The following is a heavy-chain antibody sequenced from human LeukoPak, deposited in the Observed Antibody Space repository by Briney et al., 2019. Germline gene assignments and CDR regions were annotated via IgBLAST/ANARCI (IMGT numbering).Heavy chain of an antibody. Sequence: PGGSLRLSCAASGFTFSSYAMSWVRQAPGKGLEWVSAISGSSGSTYYADSVKGRFTISRDNSKNTLYLQMNSLRAEDTAVYYCAKDQLPGEAFDIWGQGTMVTVSS. CDR3: AKDQLPGEAFDI. CDR2: ISGSSGST. CDR1: GFTFSSYA. D-gene: IGHD2-2*01. V-gene: IGHV3-23*01. J-gene: IGHJ3*02.